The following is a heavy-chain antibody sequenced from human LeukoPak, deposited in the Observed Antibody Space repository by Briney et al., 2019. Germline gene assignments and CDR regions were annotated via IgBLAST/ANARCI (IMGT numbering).Heavy chain of an antibody. CDR3: TRGPLWVKERLFDP. D-gene: IGHD3-16*01. J-gene: IGHJ5*02. CDR1: GGSFSGHY. V-gene: IGHV4-34*01. CDR2: INHSGST. Sequence: PSETLSLTCAVYGGSFSGHYWGWIRQPPGKGLEWIGEINHSGSTNYNPSLKSRVAISIDASKNQFSLKLRYVTAADTAVYYCTRGPLWVKERLFDPWGQGTLVTVSS.